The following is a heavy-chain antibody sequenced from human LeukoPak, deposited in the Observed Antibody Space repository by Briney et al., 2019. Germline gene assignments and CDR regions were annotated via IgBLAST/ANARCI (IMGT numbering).Heavy chain of an antibody. Sequence: PGGSLRLSCVDSGFTFSSHWISWVRQAPGKGLEWVANINQGEGEKYYVDSVKGRFTISRDNAKKSLFLQMNSLRAEDTAVYYCARGRFIAGTTAYYFDYWGQGTLVTVSS. CDR1: GFTFSSHW. CDR3: ARGRFIAGTTAYYFDY. J-gene: IGHJ4*02. V-gene: IGHV3-7*03. D-gene: IGHD1-26*01. CDR2: INQGEGEK.